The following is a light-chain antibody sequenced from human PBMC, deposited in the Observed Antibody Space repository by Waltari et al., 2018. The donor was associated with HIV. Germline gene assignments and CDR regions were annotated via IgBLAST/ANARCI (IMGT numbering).Light chain of an antibody. CDR3: QQTYSVSIT. Sequence: QLTQSPSSLSASLGAKVPITCRASQNIKTFLNWYQLRPGKAPRLLIYGVSGLPTGVPSRFTGGGSGADFTLTINNLQPEDFASYFCQQTYSVSITFGPGTRVEI. J-gene: IGKJ5*01. CDR1: QNIKTF. V-gene: IGKV1-39*01. CDR2: GVS.